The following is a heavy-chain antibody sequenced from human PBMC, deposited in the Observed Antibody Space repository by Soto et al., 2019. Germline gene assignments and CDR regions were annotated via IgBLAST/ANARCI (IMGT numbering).Heavy chain of an antibody. CDR2: IYYTGTT. Sequence: PSETLSLTCTVSGGSISSYYWSWIRQPPGKGLEWIGYIYYTGTTNYNPSLKSRVTISVDTSKNQFSLKLSSVTTADTAVYYCARAHNGDYGYCMVVWGQGTTVTVSS. V-gene: IGHV4-59*01. CDR1: GGSISSYY. D-gene: IGHD1-1*01. CDR3: ARAHNGDYGYCMVV. J-gene: IGHJ6*02.